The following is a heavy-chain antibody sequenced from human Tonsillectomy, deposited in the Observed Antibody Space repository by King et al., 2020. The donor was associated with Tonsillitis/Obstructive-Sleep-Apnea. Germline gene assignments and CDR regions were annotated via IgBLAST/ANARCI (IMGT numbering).Heavy chain of an antibody. V-gene: IGHV4-39*01. CDR2: IYYSGST. D-gene: IGHD5-18*01. J-gene: IGHJ4*02. CDR3: ASGVLRGYSYGYGY. Sequence: QLQESGPGLVKPSETLSLTCTVSGGSISSSSYYWGWIRHPPGKGLEWIGSIYYSGSTYYNPSLKNRVTISGDTSKNQFSLKLSSVTAAATAVYYCASGVLRGYSYGYGYWGQGTLVTVSS. CDR1: GGSISSSSYY.